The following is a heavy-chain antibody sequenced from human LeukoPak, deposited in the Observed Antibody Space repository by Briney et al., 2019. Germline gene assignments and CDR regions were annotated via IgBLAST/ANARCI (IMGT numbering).Heavy chain of an antibody. J-gene: IGHJ5*02. D-gene: IGHD1-26*01. Sequence: SETLSLTCAVYGGSFSGYYWSWIRQPPGKGLEWIGEINHSGSTNYNPSLKSRVTISVDTSKNQFSLKLSSVTAADTAVYYCARRSRRRWFDPWGQGTLVTVSS. CDR2: INHSGST. CDR3: ARRSRRRWFDP. CDR1: GGSFSGYY. V-gene: IGHV4-34*01.